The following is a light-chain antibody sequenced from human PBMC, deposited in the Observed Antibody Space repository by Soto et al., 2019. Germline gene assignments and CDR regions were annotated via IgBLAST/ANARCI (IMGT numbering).Light chain of an antibody. Sequence: DIQLTQSPSFLSASVGDRVTITCRASQGISSYLAWYQQKPGKAPKLLISTASTLQSGVPSRFSGSGSGTEFTLTISSLQPEDFATYYCQQLNNYPRTFGQGIKVEIK. V-gene: IGKV1-9*01. CDR3: QQLNNYPRT. CDR2: TAS. CDR1: QGISSY. J-gene: IGKJ1*01.